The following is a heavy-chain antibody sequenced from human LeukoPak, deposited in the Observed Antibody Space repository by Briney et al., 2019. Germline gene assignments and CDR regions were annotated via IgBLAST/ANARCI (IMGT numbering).Heavy chain of an antibody. D-gene: IGHD2-2*02. J-gene: IGHJ3*01. Sequence: SETLSLTCTVSGDSISGYFWTWIRQPPGKGLEWLGYIYSSGSTNYNPSLKSRVSMSVDTSTNQFSLKLTSVTAADTAVYYCARVGVVVPAAILTWGQGTMVTVSS. CDR3: ARVGVVVPAAILT. CDR2: IYSSGST. V-gene: IGHV4-59*01. CDR1: GDSISGYF.